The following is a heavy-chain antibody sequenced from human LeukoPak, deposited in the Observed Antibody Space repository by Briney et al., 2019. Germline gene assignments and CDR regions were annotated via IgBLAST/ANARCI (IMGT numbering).Heavy chain of an antibody. Sequence: GGSLRLSCAASGLTFSDYYMSWIRQAPGKGLEWVSYISSSGSTIYYADTVKGRFTISRDNAKNSLYLQMNSLRAEDTAVYYCARENPPTGGIVVVPAAISNAFDIWGQGTMVTVSS. D-gene: IGHD2-2*01. J-gene: IGHJ3*02. CDR3: ARENPPTGGIVVVPAAISNAFDI. V-gene: IGHV3-11*01. CDR2: ISSSGSTI. CDR1: GLTFSDYY.